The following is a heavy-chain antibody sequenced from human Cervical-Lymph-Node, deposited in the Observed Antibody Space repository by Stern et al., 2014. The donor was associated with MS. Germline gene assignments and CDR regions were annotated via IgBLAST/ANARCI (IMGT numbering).Heavy chain of an antibody. CDR1: GGTFGRYG. CDR3: ARDLRVVGATYGLDV. J-gene: IGHJ6*02. Sequence: QVQLVQSGAEVKKPGSSVKVSCKASGGTFGRYGISWVRQAPGQGLEWMGEIIPLFGTTNYAQKCQGRVSSTADESTGAAYMEMSSLRSEDTAVYYCARDLRVVGATYGLDVWGQGTTVTVSS. V-gene: IGHV1-69*01. CDR2: IIPLFGTT. D-gene: IGHD1-26*01.